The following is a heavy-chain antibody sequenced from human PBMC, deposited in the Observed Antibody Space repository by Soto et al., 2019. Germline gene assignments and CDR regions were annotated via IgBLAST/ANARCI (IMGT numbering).Heavy chain of an antibody. CDR3: ARDPWAADY. V-gene: IGHV3-66*01. J-gene: IGHJ4*02. CDR1: GFTVSTKY. D-gene: IGHD3-16*01. Sequence: EVQLVESGGGLVQPGRSLRLSCAASGFTVSTKYMSWVRQAPGKGLEWVSVIYSGGSTFYADSVRGRFTFPRDNSKNTVNLQMNSLRAEDTAVYYCARDPWAADYWGQGTLVTVSS. CDR2: IYSGGST.